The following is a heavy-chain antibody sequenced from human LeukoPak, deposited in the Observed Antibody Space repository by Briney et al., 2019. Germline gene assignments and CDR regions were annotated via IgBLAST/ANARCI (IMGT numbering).Heavy chain of an antibody. CDR3: ARLSRGDYVWGSYRYMGYFQH. V-gene: IGHV4-59*08. J-gene: IGHJ1*01. CDR2: IYYSGST. Sequence: SETLSLTCTVSGGSISSYYWSWIRQPPGKGLEWIGYIYYSGSTNYNPSLKSRVTISVDTSKNQFSLKLSSVTAADTAVYYCARLSRGDYVWGSYRYMGYFQHWGQGTLVTVSS. CDR1: GGSISSYY. D-gene: IGHD3-16*02.